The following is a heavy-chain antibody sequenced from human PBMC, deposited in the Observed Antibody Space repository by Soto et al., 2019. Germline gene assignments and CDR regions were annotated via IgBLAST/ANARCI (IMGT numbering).Heavy chain of an antibody. Sequence: QVQLVQSGAEVTKPGASVKVSCKASGYTFTNHGVSWVRQAPGQGLEWMGWISTYNGYTSYAQKFQGRVTMTTDTSTSTAYMELRSLRSDDTAVYYCARGGTYYDPSKTYSEFGLGEDDDWGQGTLVTVSS. CDR1: GYTFTNHG. CDR2: ISTYNGYT. V-gene: IGHV1-18*01. CDR3: ARGGTYYDPSKTYSEFGLGEDDD. D-gene: IGHD3-10*01. J-gene: IGHJ4*02.